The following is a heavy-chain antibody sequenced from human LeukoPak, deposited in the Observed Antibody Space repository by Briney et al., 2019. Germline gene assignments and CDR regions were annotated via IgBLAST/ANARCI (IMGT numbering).Heavy chain of an antibody. CDR1: GGSISSDNYY. D-gene: IGHD6-6*01. Sequence: SQTLSLTCTVSGGSISSDNYYWSWIRQPAGKGLEWIGRIYTSGSTNYNPSLKSRVTMSVDTSKNQFSLKLSSVTAADTAVYYCARDMGQLVRPYYYMDVWGKGTTVTVSS. CDR3: ARDMGQLVRPYYYMDV. J-gene: IGHJ6*03. CDR2: IYTSGST. V-gene: IGHV4-61*02.